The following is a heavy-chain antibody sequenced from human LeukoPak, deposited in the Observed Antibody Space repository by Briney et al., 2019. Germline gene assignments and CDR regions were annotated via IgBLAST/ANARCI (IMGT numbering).Heavy chain of an antibody. Sequence: GGSLRLSCAASGFTFSSYWMHSVRQAPGKGLVWVSRINSDGSSTSYADSVKGRFTISRDNAKNTLYLQMNSLRAEDTAVYYCATRTRTDIVVAPPGYWGQGTLVTVSS. CDR1: GFTFSSYW. V-gene: IGHV3-74*01. J-gene: IGHJ4*02. D-gene: IGHD2-15*01. CDR3: ATRTRTDIVVAPPGY. CDR2: INSDGSST.